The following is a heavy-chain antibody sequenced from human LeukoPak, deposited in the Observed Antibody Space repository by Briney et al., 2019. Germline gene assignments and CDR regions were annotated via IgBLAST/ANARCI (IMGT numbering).Heavy chain of an antibody. CDR2: IYYSGST. Sequence: SETLSLTCTVSGGSISSYYWNWIRQPPGKGLEWIGYIYYSGSTNYNPSLKSRVTISVDTSKNQFSLKLSSVTAADTAVYYCAREEGMGYCSSTSCWNWFDPWGQGTLVTVSS. CDR3: AREEGMGYCSSTSCWNWFDP. J-gene: IGHJ5*02. CDR1: GGSISSYY. V-gene: IGHV4-59*01. D-gene: IGHD2-2*01.